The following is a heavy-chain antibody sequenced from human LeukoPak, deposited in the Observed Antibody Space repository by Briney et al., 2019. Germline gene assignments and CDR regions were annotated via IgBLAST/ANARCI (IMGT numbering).Heavy chain of an antibody. D-gene: IGHD1-1*01. V-gene: IGHV3-23*01. CDR2: ISGSGGST. J-gene: IGHJ4*02. CDR3: AKDPGTTPRYYFDY. CDR1: GSTFSSYA. Sequence: PGGSLRLSCAASGSTFSSYAMSWVRQAPGKGPEWVSAISGSGGSTYYADSVKGRFTISRDNSKNTLYLQMNSLGAEDTAVYYCAKDPGTTPRYYFDYWGQGTLVTVSS.